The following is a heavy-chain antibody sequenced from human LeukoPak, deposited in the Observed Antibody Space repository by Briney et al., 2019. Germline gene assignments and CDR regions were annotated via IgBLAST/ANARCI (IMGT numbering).Heavy chain of an antibody. CDR1: GFTFSSYS. D-gene: IGHD3-3*01. CDR2: ISTSSSYI. V-gene: IGHV3-21*01. J-gene: IGHJ5*02. Sequence: PGGSLRLSCAASGFTFSSYSMSWVRQAPGKGLEWVSSISTSSSYIYYADSAKGRFTISRDNAKNSLYLQMNSLRAEDTAVYYCARAEESASFDPWGQGTLVTVSS. CDR3: ARAEESASFDP.